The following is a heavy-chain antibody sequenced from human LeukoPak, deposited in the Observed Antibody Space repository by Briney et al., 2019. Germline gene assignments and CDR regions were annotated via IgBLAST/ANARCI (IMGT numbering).Heavy chain of an antibody. CDR3: ARRDFFGVWFDP. V-gene: IGHV4-30-4*01. CDR1: GGAICSGDDY. CDR2: IYYSGST. J-gene: IGHJ5*02. Sequence: PSETLSLTCTVSGGAICSGDDYGGSGRQPPGKGLEWIGYIYYSGSTYYNPPLKSRVTISVDTSKNQFSLKLSSVAPAHTAVYYCARRDFFGVWFDPWGQGTLVTVSS. D-gene: IGHD2/OR15-2a*01.